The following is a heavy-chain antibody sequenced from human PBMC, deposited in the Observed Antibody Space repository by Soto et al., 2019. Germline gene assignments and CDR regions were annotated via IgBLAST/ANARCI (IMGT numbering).Heavy chain of an antibody. Sequence: ESGGGFVQPGGSLRLSCAASGFTFRSYAMSWVRQAPGKGLEWVSGISGSGGNTYYTDSVRGRFTISRDNSKNTLYLQMNSLRAEDTAVYYCAKGKDIVVVPAIDYWGQGTLVTVSS. J-gene: IGHJ4*02. CDR2: ISGSGGNT. CDR1: GFTFRSYA. D-gene: IGHD2-2*01. V-gene: IGHV3-23*01. CDR3: AKGKDIVVVPAIDY.